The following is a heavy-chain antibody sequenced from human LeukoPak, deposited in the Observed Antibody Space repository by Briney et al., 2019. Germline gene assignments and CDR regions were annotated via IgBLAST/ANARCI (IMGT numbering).Heavy chain of an antibody. CDR1: GGSISSYY. CDR2: IYTSGST. Sequence: SETLSLTCTVSGGSISSYYWSWIRQPPGKGLEWIGYIYTSGSTNYNPSLKSRVTISVDTSKNQFSLTLSSVTAADTAVYYCAGGVVGPGYFDYWGQGTLVTVSS. V-gene: IGHV4-4*09. CDR3: AGGVVGPGYFDY. J-gene: IGHJ4*02. D-gene: IGHD1-26*01.